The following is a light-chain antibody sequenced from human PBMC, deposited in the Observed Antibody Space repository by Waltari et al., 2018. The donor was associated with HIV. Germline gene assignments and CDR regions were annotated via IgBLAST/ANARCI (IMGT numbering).Light chain of an antibody. CDR1: QSVSSSY. CDR2: GAS. V-gene: IGKV3-20*01. CDR3: QQYAGSPPLT. Sequence: EIVLTQSTGTLSLSPGERATLSCRASQSVSSSYLALYQQKPGQAPRLLIYGASSRATGIPDRFSGSGSGTDFTLTISRLEPEDFAVYYCQQYAGSPPLTFGGGTKVESK. J-gene: IGKJ4*01.